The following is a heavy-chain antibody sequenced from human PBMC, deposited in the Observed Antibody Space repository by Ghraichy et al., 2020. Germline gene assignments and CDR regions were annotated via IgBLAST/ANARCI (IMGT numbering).Heavy chain of an antibody. D-gene: IGHD6-13*01. Sequence: SQTLSLTCAVYVGSSRGAYWSWFSKLPWKGLEWKEEIDHSGRTNYNASLKSRITISVDTSKSQFSLRLTSVTAADTAIYYCARRAPAGPSVSFMDVWGIGTTVTV. V-gene: IGHV4-34*01. CDR2: IDHSGRT. J-gene: IGHJ6*03. CDR3: ARRAPAGPSVSFMDV. CDR1: VGSSRGAY.